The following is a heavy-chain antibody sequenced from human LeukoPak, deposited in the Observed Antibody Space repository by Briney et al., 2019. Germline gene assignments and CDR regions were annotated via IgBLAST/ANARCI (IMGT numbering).Heavy chain of an antibody. CDR3: ARRMSGNYHWYFDY. CDR2: IIPIFGTA. D-gene: IGHD1-26*01. J-gene: IGHJ4*02. V-gene: IGHV1-69*05. Sequence: SVKVSCEASGGTFSSYAISWVRQAPGQGLEWMGGIIPIFGTANYAQKFQGRVTITTDESTSTAYMELSSLRSEDTAVYYCARRMSGNYHWYFDYWGQGTLVTVSS. CDR1: GGTFSSYA.